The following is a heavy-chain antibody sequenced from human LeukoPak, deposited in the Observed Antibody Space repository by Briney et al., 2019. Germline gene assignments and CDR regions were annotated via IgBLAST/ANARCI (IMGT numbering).Heavy chain of an antibody. CDR2: IKPDGSEK. Sequence: GGSLRLSCTASGFTFSSSWMSWVRQAPGKGLEWVTNIKPDGSEKYYVDSVKGRFTNSRDNAKKSLYLQMNSLRAEDTALYYCARDTVGATDYWGQGTLVTVSS. CDR3: ARDTVGATDY. V-gene: IGHV3-7*01. J-gene: IGHJ4*02. CDR1: GFTFSSSW. D-gene: IGHD1-26*01.